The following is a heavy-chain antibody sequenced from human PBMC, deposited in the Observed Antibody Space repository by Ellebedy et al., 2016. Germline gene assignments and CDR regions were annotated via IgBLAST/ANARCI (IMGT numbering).Heavy chain of an antibody. J-gene: IGHJ3*01. CDR3: ARAQGLRYSDWLLTGTFDL. CDR2: ISYNGDT. CDR1: GYTFNTYG. V-gene: IGHV1-18*01. Sequence: ASVKVSCKASGYTFNTYGISWVRQAPGQGLEWMGWISYNGDTNYAQKFQGRVTMTRDTSTNTAYMELRSLRSGETAVYYCARAQGLRYSDWLLTGTFDLWGQGTMVTVSS. D-gene: IGHD3-9*01.